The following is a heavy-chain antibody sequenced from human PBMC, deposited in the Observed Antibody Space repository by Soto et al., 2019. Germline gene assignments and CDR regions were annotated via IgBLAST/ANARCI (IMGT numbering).Heavy chain of an antibody. CDR2: TYIRSKWYN. Sequence: SQTLSLTCAISGDSVSSNTASWNWIRQSPSRGLEWLGRTYIRSKWYNDYAVSAKSRIITNPDTSNTHSSLQLNSVTPEDTAVYFCAKGDNLGPKTGYAFDPWGQGIMVTVSS. J-gene: IGHJ5*02. V-gene: IGHV6-1*01. D-gene: IGHD5-12*01. CDR1: GDSVSSNTAS. CDR3: AKGDNLGPKTGYAFDP.